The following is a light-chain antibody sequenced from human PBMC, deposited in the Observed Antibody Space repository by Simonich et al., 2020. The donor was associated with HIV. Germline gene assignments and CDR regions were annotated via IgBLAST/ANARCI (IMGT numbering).Light chain of an antibody. V-gene: IGKV1-13*02. CDR1: QGISSA. CDR2: DAS. CDR3: QQYNSYGT. J-gene: IGKJ1*01. Sequence: AIQLTQSPSSLSASVGDRVTITCRASQGISSALAWYQQKPGKAPKLLIYDASSLESGVPSRFSGSGSGTDFTLTISSLQPDDFATYYCQQYNSYGTFGQWTKVEIK.